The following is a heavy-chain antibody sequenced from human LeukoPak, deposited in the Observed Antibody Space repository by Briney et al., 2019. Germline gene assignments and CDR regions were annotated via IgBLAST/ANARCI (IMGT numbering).Heavy chain of an antibody. Sequence: GGSLRLSCAASGFSFSSFAMMWVRQAPGMGLELISAILSGGDVFFYGDSVRGRFTISRDDSTNTLFLQMNNLRADDSAVYYCARDPSGNCVGAFEMWGPGTTVTVSS. CDR2: ILSGGDVF. CDR1: GFSFSSFA. D-gene: IGHD4-23*01. V-gene: IGHV3-23*01. J-gene: IGHJ3*02. CDR3: ARDPSGNCVGAFEM.